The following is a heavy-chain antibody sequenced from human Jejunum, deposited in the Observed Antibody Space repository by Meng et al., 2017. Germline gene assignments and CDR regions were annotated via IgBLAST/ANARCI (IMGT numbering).Heavy chain of an antibody. Sequence: QVQTIQSGAEVKKPGASLKVSCKAPGDRFTSFGITWVRQAPGQGLEWMGWISTYNGQTNLAQKFQDRVTMTTDTSTTTVYMELRSLRSDDTAVYYCARDGVSYTMVRGPTYWGQGTLVTVSS. CDR2: ISTYNGQT. V-gene: IGHV1-18*01. CDR3: ARDGVSYTMVRGPTY. D-gene: IGHD3-10*01. CDR1: GDRFTSFG. J-gene: IGHJ4*02.